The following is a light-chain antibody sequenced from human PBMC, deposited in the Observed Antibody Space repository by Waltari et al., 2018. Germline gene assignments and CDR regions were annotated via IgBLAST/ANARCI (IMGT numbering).Light chain of an antibody. CDR2: KAS. CDR3: QQYNTYSRT. J-gene: IGKJ1*01. V-gene: IGKV1-5*03. CDR1: KSISSW. Sequence: DIQMTQSPSTLSASVGDRVTITCRASKSISSWLAWYQQKPGKAPHLLIYKASTLESGVPSRFSGSASGTEFTLTISSLQPDDFATYYCQQYNTYSRTFGQGTKVEFK.